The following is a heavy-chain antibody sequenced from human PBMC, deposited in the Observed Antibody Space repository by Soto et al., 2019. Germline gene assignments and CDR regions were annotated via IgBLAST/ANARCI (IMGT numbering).Heavy chain of an antibody. V-gene: IGHV3-23*01. CDR2: ISGSGGST. J-gene: IGHJ5*02. CDR3: ATVPNYDFWRADP. D-gene: IGHD3-3*01. Sequence: EVQLLESGGGLVQPGGSLRLSCAASGVTFSSNAMSWGRQAPGKGLEWVSAISGSGGSTYYADSVKGRFTISRDNSKNTLYLQMNSLRAEDTAVYYCATVPNYDFWRADPWGQGTLVTVSS. CDR1: GVTFSSNA.